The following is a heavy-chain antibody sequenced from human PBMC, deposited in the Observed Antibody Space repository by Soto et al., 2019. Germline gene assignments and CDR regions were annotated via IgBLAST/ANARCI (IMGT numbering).Heavy chain of an antibody. Sequence: EVQLVESGGNLVQPGGSLRLSCAASGFTFNNYVMHWVRQVPGKGLVWVSRIDSDGTTTHYADSVRGRFTISRDNAKNTLYLQMNSLRVEDTVVYYCVRDSEGYNFWGQGTMVTVSS. V-gene: IGHV3-74*01. CDR1: GFTFNNYV. CDR3: VRDSEGYNF. J-gene: IGHJ3*01. CDR2: IDSDGTTT. D-gene: IGHD5-12*01.